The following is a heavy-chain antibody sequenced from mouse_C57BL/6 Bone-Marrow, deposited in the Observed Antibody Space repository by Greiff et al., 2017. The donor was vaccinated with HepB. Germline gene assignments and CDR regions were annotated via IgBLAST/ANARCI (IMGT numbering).Heavy chain of an antibody. Sequence: QVQLQHSGAELARPGASVKLSCKASGYTFTSYGISWVKQRTGQGLEWIGEIYPRSGNTYYNEKFKGKATLTADKSSSTAYMELRSLTSEDSAVYFCARKITTVPHWYFDVWGTGTTVTVSS. CDR3: ARKITTVPHWYFDV. D-gene: IGHD1-1*01. V-gene: IGHV1-81*01. CDR1: GYTFTSYG. J-gene: IGHJ1*03. CDR2: IYPRSGNT.